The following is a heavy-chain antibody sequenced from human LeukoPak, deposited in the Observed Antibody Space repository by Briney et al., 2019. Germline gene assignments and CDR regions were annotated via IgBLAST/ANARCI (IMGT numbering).Heavy chain of an antibody. CDR2: ISSGITYI. CDR3: AAHYSDSSGWLGPFDI. Sequence: GGSLRLSCAASAFTFSSYTMNCVRQAPGKGLEWVSSISSGITYIYYANSVKARFTISRDNAKNSLYLQMNRLRAEDTAVYYCAAHYSDSSGWLGPFDIWGQGTMVTVSS. J-gene: IGHJ3*02. CDR1: AFTFSSYT. V-gene: IGHV3-21*01. D-gene: IGHD3-22*01.